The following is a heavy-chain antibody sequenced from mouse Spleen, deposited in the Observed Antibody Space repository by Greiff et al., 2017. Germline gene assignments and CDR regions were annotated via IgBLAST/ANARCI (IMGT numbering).Heavy chain of an antibody. CDR2: IDPEDGDT. J-gene: IGHJ3*01. CDR1: GFNIKDYY. V-gene: IGHV14-1*01. Sequence: VQLQQSGAELVRPGASVKLSCTASGFNIKDYYMHWVKQRPEQGLEWIGRIDPEDGDTEYAPKFQGKATMTADTSSNTAYLQLSSLTSEDTAVYYCTRRVQTARAPWFAYWGQGTLVTVSA. CDR3: TRRVQTARAPWFAY. D-gene: IGHD3-2*01.